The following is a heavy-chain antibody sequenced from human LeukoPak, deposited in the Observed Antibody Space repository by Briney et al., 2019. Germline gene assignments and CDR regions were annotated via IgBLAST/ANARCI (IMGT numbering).Heavy chain of an antibody. CDR3: VRHAALGPFDY. Sequence: SETLSLTCTVSGYSISSGYYWGWIRQPPGKGLEWIGSIYHSGSTYYNLSLKSRVTISVDTSKNQFSLKRTSVTAADTAVYYCVRHAALGPFDYWGRGTLVTVSS. J-gene: IGHJ4*02. D-gene: IGHD7-27*01. V-gene: IGHV4-38-2*02. CDR2: IYHSGST. CDR1: GYSISSGYY.